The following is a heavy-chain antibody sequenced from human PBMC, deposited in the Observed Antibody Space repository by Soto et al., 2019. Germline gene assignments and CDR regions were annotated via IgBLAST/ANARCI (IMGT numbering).Heavy chain of an antibody. CDR3: ARVYCSGGSCYGIDY. D-gene: IGHD2-15*01. CDR1: GYTFTSYY. J-gene: IGHJ4*02. V-gene: IGHV1-46*01. CDR2: INPGGGT. Sequence: QVQLVQSGAEVKKPGASVKVSCKASGYTFTSYYVHWVRQAPGQGLEWMGIINPGGGTSYAQKFQGRVTMTRDTSTSTVDMELSSLRSEYTAVYYCARVYCSGGSCYGIDYWGQGTLVTVSS.